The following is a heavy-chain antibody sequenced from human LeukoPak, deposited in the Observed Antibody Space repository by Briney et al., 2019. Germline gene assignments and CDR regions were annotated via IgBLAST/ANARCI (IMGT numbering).Heavy chain of an antibody. D-gene: IGHD3-3*01. Sequence: PGGSLRLSCAASGFTFSNAWMSWVRQAPGKGLEWVGRIKSKTDGGTTDYAAPVKGRFTISRDDSKNTLYLQMNSLKTEDTAVYYCTTEYDFWSGLSSDWFDPWGQGTLVTVSS. J-gene: IGHJ5*02. CDR1: GFTFSNAW. CDR3: TTEYDFWSGLSSDWFDP. CDR2: IKSKTDGGTT. V-gene: IGHV3-15*01.